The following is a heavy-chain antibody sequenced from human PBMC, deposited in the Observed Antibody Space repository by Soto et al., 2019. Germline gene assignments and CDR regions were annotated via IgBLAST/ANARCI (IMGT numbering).Heavy chain of an antibody. CDR2: ISGSGGST. Sequence: EVQLLESGGGLVQPGGSLRLSCAASGFTFSSYAMRWVRQAPGKGLEWVSAISGSGGSTYYADSVKGRFTISRDNSKNTLYRQTNRLRAEDTAGYYCARRGSGSYYDYWGQGTLVTVSS. CDR3: ARRGSGSYYDY. D-gene: IGHD1-26*01. J-gene: IGHJ4*02. CDR1: GFTFSSYA. V-gene: IGHV3-23*01.